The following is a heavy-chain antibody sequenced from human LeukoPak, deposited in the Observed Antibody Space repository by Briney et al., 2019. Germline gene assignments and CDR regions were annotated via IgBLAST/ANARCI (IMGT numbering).Heavy chain of an antibody. Sequence: PGGSLRLSCAASGFTFSSYAMSWVRQAPGKGLEWVSGITQSGAGTYYADSVKGRFTISRDNSKNTLYLQMNSLRAEDTAVYYCAKDFVSGDGKWEIDYWGQGTLVTVSS. V-gene: IGHV3-23*01. D-gene: IGHD7-27*01. CDR1: GFTFSSYA. CDR3: AKDFVSGDGKWEIDY. J-gene: IGHJ4*02. CDR2: ITQSGAGT.